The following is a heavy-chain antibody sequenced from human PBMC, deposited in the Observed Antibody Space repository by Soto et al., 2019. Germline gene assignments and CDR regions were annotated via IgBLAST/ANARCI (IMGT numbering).Heavy chain of an antibody. J-gene: IGHJ3*02. CDR3: ARDLRVPTPSGASGAFDI. V-gene: IGHV3-30-3*01. CDR1: GFTFSSYA. D-gene: IGHD7-27*01. CDR2: ISYDGSNK. Sequence: GGSLRLSCAASGFTFSSYAMHWVRQAPGKGLEWVAVISYDGSNKYYADSVKGRFTISRDNSKNTLYLQMNSLRAEDTAVYYCARDLRVPTPSGASGAFDIWGQGTMVTVSS.